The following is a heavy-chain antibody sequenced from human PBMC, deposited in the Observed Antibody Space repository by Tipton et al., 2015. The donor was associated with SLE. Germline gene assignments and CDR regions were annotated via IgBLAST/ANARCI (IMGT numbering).Heavy chain of an antibody. CDR3: AKPVYYYDSSGYYFDY. V-gene: IGHV3-30*02. CDR2: IRYDGSNK. CDR1: GFTFSSYG. J-gene: IGHJ4*02. Sequence: SGFTFSSYGMHWVRQAPGKGLEWVAFIRYDGSNKYYADSVKGRFTISRDNAKNSLYLQMNSLRAEDTAVYYCAKPVYYYDSSGYYFDYWGQGILVTVSS. D-gene: IGHD3-22*01.